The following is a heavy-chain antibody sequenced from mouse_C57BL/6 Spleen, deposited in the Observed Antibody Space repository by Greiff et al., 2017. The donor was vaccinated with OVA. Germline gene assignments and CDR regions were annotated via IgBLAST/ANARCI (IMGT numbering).Heavy chain of an antibody. V-gene: IGHV1-50*01. CDR2: IDPSDSYT. D-gene: IGHD3-2*01. CDR3: ARSETAGGYFDV. J-gene: IGHJ1*03. CDR1: GYTFTSYW. Sequence: QVQLQQPGAELVKPGASVKLSCKASGYTFTSYWMQWVKQRPGQGLEWIGEIDPSDSYTNYNQKFKGKATLTVDTSSSTAYMQLSSLTSEDSAVYYCARSETAGGYFDVWGTGTTVTVSS.